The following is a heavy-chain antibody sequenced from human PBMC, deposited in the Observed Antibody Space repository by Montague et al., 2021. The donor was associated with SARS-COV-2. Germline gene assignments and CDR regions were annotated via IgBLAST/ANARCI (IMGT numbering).Heavy chain of an antibody. D-gene: IGHD3-10*01. V-gene: IGHV4-59*01. CDR2: IHYSGSN. Sequence: SETLSLTCSVSGGSFGSYYWSWLRQPPGKGLELIGHIHYSGSNTYIPSFKSRVTISIDTPKNQFSLKLSSVTAADTAVYYCSRSLDPSGTYYLDYWGQGTLVTVSS. J-gene: IGHJ4*02. CDR3: SRSLDPSGTYYLDY. CDR1: GGSFGSYY.